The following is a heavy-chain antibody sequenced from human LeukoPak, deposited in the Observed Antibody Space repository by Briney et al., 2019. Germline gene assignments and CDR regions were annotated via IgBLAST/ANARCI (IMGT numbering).Heavy chain of an antibody. CDR2: IYHSGST. V-gene: IGHV4-38-2*02. CDR1: GYSISSGYY. J-gene: IGHJ4*01. D-gene: IGHD2-15*01. CDR3: ARDLRYCSGDSCFSFDY. Sequence: PSETLSLTCTVSGYSISSGYYWGWIRQPPGKGLEWIGSIYHSGSTYYNPSLKSRVTISVDTSKNQFSLKLSSVTAADTAVYYCARDLRYCSGDSCFSFDYWGQEPWSPSPQ.